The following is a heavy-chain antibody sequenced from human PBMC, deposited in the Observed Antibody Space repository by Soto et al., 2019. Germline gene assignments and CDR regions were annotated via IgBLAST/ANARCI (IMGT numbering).Heavy chain of an antibody. CDR1: GGSISSGGYS. CDR3: ARALNSLYWLPMYYFDY. D-gene: IGHD3-9*01. CDR2: IYHSGST. J-gene: IGHJ4*02. Sequence: SETLSLTCAVSGGSISSGGYSWSWIRQPPGKGLEWIGYIYHSGSTYYNPSLKSRVTISVDRSKNQFSLYLQMNSLRAEDTAVYYCARALNSLYWLPMYYFDYWGQGTLVTVSS. V-gene: IGHV4-30-2*01.